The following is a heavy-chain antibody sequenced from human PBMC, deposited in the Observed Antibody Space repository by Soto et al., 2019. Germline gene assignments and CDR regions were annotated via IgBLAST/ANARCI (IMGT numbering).Heavy chain of an antibody. V-gene: IGHV5-10-1*01. Sequence: PGVPLKVSCKGSGCSFISYWISWVRQMPGKGLEWMGRIDPSDSYTNYSPSFQGHVTISADKSISTAYLQWSSLKASDTAMYYCARPADIFATNWFDPWGQGTLVTVSS. CDR3: ARPADIFATNWFDP. D-gene: IGHD3-9*01. CDR2: IDPSDSYT. CDR1: GCSFISYW. J-gene: IGHJ5*02.